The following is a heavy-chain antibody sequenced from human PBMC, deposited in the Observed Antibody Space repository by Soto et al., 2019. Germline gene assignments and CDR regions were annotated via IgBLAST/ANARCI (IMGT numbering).Heavy chain of an antibody. V-gene: IGHV3-53*02. CDR2: IYSGGST. J-gene: IGHJ4*02. D-gene: IGHD6-13*01. CDR1: GFTVSSNY. CDR3: ARDERAAAGSDY. Sequence: EVQLVETGGGLIQPGGSLRLSCAASGFTVSSNYMSWVRQAPGKGLEWVSVIYSGGSTYYADSVKDRFTISRDNSKNTLYLQMNSLRAEDTAVYYCARDERAAAGSDYWGQGTLVTVSS.